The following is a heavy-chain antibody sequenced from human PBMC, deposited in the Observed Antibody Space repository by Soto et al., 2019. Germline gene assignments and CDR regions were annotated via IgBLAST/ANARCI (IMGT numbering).Heavy chain of an antibody. J-gene: IGHJ6*02. CDR3: ARTRMTIFGVVIIGGGRGGGMDV. CDR2: MNPNSGNT. D-gene: IGHD3-3*01. Sequence: QVQLVQSGAEVKKPGASVKVSCKASGYTFTSYDINWVRQATGQGLEWMGWMNPNSGNTGYAQKFQGRVTMTRNTSISTAYMELDSLRPEDTAVYYGARTRMTIFGVVIIGGGRGGGMDVWGQGTTVTVSS. CDR1: GYTFTSYD. V-gene: IGHV1-8*01.